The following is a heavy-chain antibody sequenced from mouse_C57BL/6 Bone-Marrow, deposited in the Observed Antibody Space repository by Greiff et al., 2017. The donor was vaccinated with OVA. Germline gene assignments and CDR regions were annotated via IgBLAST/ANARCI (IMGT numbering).Heavy chain of an antibody. Sequence: EVQLVESGGGLVQPGGSLKLSCAASGFTFSDYYMYWVRQTPEQRLEWVAYISNGGGSTYYPDTVKGRFTISRDNAKNTRYLQMSRLKSEDTAMYYCARHYGSIYAMDYWGQGTSVTGSS. CDR1: GFTFSDYY. D-gene: IGHD1-1*01. J-gene: IGHJ4*01. V-gene: IGHV5-12*01. CDR2: ISNGGGST. CDR3: ARHYGSIYAMDY.